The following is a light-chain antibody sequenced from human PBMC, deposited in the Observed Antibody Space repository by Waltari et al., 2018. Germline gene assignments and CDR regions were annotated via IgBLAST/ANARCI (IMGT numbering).Light chain of an antibody. Sequence: DIVMTQPPATLSVSPGDRATLSCRASQSVRSNLGWYQQKPGQAPRLLIYGAFTRATGIPARFSGSGSGTEFTLTISSLQSEDFAVYYCQQYDNWSALTFGGGTKVEIK. CDR1: QSVRSN. CDR2: GAF. J-gene: IGKJ4*01. V-gene: IGKV3-15*01. CDR3: QQYDNWSALT.